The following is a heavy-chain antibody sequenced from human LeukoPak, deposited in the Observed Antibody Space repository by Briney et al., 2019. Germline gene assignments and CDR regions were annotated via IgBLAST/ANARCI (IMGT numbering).Heavy chain of an antibody. CDR2: IYYSGST. J-gene: IGHJ4*02. V-gene: IGHV4-59*01. CDR1: GGSISSYY. D-gene: IGHD2/OR15-2a*01. CDR3: ARDLEGYFYY. Sequence: SETLSLTCTVSGGSISSYYWSWIRQPPGKGLEWIGYIYYSGSTNYNPSLKSRVTISVDTSKNQFSLKLSSVTAADTAVYYCARDLEGYFYYWGQGTLVTVSS.